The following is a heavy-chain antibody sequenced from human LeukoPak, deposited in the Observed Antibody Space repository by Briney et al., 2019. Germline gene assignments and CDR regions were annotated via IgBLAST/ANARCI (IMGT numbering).Heavy chain of an antibody. J-gene: IGHJ6*02. D-gene: IGHD2-2*01. V-gene: IGHV1-46*01. Sequence: ASVKVSCKASGYTFTSYYTHWVRQAPGQGLEWMGIINPSGGSTSYAQKFQGRVTMTRDTSTSTVYMELSSLRSEDTAVYYCATGPREGGCSSTSCAYYYGMDVWGQGTTVTVSS. CDR3: ATGPREGGCSSTSCAYYYGMDV. CDR1: GYTFTSYY. CDR2: INPSGGST.